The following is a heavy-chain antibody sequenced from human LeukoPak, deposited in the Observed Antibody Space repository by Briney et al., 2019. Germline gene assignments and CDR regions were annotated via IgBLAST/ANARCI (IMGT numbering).Heavy chain of an antibody. D-gene: IGHD3-10*02. J-gene: IGHJ4*02. CDR3: ARHVRGVATYYFDY. V-gene: IGHV4-31*03. CDR2: IYYSGST. Sequence: SQTLSLTCTVSGGSISSGGYYWSWIRQHPGKGLEWIGYIYYSGSTYYNPSLKSRVTISVDTSKNQFSLKLSSVTAADTAVYYCARHVRGVATYYFDYWGQGTLVTVSS. CDR1: GGSISSGGYY.